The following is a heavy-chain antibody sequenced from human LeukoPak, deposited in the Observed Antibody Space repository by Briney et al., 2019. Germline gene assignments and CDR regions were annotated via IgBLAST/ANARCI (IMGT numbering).Heavy chain of an antibody. CDR1: GFTFSSYA. D-gene: IGHD3-10*01. Sequence: PGGSLRLSCAASGFTFSSYAMSWVRQAPGKGLEWVSAISGSGGSTYYADSVKGRFTISRDNSKNTLYLQMNSLRAEDTAVYYCATPPTPYGSGSYSAGGYYYYGMDVWGQGTTVTVSS. CDR3: ATPPTPYGSGSYSAGGYYYYGMDV. CDR2: ISGSGGST. J-gene: IGHJ6*02. V-gene: IGHV3-23*01.